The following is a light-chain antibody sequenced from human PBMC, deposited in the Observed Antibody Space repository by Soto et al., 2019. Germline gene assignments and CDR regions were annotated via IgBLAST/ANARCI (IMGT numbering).Light chain of an antibody. V-gene: IGKV3-11*01. CDR1: QSLSSY. CDR2: DAS. Sequence: EIVLSQSPATLSLSPGERATLSCRASQSLSSYLAWYQQKPGQAPRLLIFDASNRATGIPARFGGSGSGTDFTLTISSLEPEYFAVYYCQQRSNWPPLTFGGGTKVEIK. J-gene: IGKJ4*01. CDR3: QQRSNWPPLT.